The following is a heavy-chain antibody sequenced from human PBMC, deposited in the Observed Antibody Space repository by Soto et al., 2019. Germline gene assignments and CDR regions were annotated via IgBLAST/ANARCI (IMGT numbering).Heavy chain of an antibody. Sequence: SETLSLTCAVYGGSSSGYYWSWIRQPPGKGLEWIGDINHSGSTNYNPSLKSRVTISVDTSKNQFSLNLASVTAADTAVYYCASSEGPAAKNWCQGILVTVSS. CDR1: GGSSSGYY. CDR2: INHSGST. V-gene: IGHV4-34*01. J-gene: IGHJ4*02. CDR3: ASSEGPAAKN. D-gene: IGHD2-2*01.